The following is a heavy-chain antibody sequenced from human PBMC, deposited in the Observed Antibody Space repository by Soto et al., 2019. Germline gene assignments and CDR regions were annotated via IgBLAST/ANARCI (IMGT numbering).Heavy chain of an antibody. D-gene: IGHD3-10*01. CDR1: GFTFRTYA. CDR2: TDTSGGST. J-gene: IGHJ6*02. Sequence: GGSLRLSCAASGFTFRTYAMSWVRQPPGRGLEWVSATDTSGGSTYYADPVKGRFTVSRDNSRNTLHLQMNGLRAEDTAVYYCAKDQAEGGLTYGSFYYYGLDVWGQGTTVTVSS. V-gene: IGHV3-23*01. CDR3: AKDQAEGGLTYGSFYYYGLDV.